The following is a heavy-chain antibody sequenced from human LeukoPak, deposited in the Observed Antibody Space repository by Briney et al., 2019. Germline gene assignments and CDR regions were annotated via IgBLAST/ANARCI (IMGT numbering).Heavy chain of an antibody. D-gene: IGHD3-22*01. Sequence: SETLSLTCTVSGGSISSGGYYWSWIRQHPGKGLEWIGYTYYSGSTYYNPSLKSRVTISVDTSKNQFSLKLSSVTAADTAVYYCARDDYDLKAFDIWGQGTMVTVSS. CDR1: GGSISSGGYY. CDR2: TYYSGST. V-gene: IGHV4-31*03. J-gene: IGHJ3*02. CDR3: ARDDYDLKAFDI.